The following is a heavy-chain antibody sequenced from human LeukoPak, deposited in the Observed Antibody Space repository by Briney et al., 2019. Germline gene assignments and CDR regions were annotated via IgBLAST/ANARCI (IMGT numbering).Heavy chain of an antibody. D-gene: IGHD3-22*01. CDR2: FDPTTGAT. Sequence: ASVKVSCKISGYTLTELSMHWVRQAPGKGFEWLGGFDPTTGATIYAQKFQGRVTMTDDTSTHTANMEMSSLTSEDTAVYYCYDSTYWGQGTLVTVSS. CDR1: GYTLTELS. CDR3: YDSTY. V-gene: IGHV1-24*01. J-gene: IGHJ4*02.